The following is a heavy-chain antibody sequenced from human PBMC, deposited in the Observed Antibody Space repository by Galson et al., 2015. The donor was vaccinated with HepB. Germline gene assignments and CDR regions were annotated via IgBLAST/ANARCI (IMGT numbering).Heavy chain of an antibody. CDR3: ARGSGWFDY. J-gene: IGHJ4*02. V-gene: IGHV3-66*01. D-gene: IGHD2-15*01. CDR1: GFTFSSYS. CDR2: IYSGGST. Sequence: SLRLSCAASGFTFSSYSMNWVRQAPGKGLEWISVIYSGGSTYYADSMKGRFTISRDNSKNTLYLQMNSLRVEDTAVYYCARGSGWFDYWGQGTLVTVSS.